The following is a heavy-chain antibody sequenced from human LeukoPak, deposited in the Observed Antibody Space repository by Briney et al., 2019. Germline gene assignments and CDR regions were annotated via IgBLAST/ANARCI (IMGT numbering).Heavy chain of an antibody. CDR3: ARDRGGAHDY. J-gene: IGHJ4*02. CDR1: GFTVSSNY. CDR2: ISYDGSNK. V-gene: IGHV3-30-3*01. D-gene: IGHD4-23*01. Sequence: PGGSLRLSCAASGFTVSSNYMSWVRQAPGKGPEWVAVISYDGSNKYYAGSVKGRFTISRDNSKNTLYLQMNRLRAEDTAVYYCARDRGGAHDYWGQGTLVTVSS.